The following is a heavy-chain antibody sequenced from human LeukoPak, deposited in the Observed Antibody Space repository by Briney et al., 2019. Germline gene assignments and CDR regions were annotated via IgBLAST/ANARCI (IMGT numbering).Heavy chain of an antibody. Sequence: ASVKVSCKASGYTFTGYYMHWVRQAPGQGLEWMGWINPNSGGTNYAQKFQGRVTMTRNTSISAAYMELSSLRSEDTAVYYCARLTIAARRSLGYWGQGTLVTVSS. V-gene: IGHV1-2*02. CDR3: ARLTIAARRSLGY. J-gene: IGHJ4*02. D-gene: IGHD6-6*01. CDR2: INPNSGGT. CDR1: GYTFTGYY.